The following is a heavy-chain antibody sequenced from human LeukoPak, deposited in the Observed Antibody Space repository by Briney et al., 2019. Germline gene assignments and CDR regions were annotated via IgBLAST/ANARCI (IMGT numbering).Heavy chain of an antibody. CDR1: GGSFRSYY. CDR2: IYYSGST. Sequence: SETLSLTCTVSGGSFRSYYWSWIRQPPGKGLEWIGYIYYSGSTNYNPSLKSRVTISVDTSKNQFSLKLSSVTAADTAVYYCARETSQKGAHYMDVWGKGTTVTISS. V-gene: IGHV4-59*01. D-gene: IGHD3-16*01. J-gene: IGHJ6*03. CDR3: ARETSQKGAHYMDV.